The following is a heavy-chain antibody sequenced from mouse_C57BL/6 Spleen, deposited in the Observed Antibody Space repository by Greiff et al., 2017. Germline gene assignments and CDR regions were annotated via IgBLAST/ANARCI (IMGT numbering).Heavy chain of an antibody. CDR2: IYSNDDK. CDR1: GFSLSTSGMG. CDR3: ARRAGSDGGYAMDY. D-gene: IGHD4-1*01. Sequence: QVTLKVSGPGILQSSHTLSLTCSFSGFSLSTSGMGVSWLRQPSGKGLEWLAHIYSNDDKRYNPSLKRRPTISKDTSRNQVFRKINSLGTADTATYYCARRAGSDGGYAMDYWGQGTSVTVSS. V-gene: IGHV8-12*01. J-gene: IGHJ4*01.